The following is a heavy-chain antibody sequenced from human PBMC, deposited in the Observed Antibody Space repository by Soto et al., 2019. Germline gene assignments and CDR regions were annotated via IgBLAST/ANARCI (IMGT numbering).Heavy chain of an antibody. CDR1: GGSISRGGYY. CDR2: IYYSGST. J-gene: IGHJ4*02. D-gene: IGHD3-10*01. Sequence: SETLSLTCTVSGGSISRGGYYWSWIRQHPGKGLEWIGYIYYSGSTYYNPSLKSRVTISVDTSKNQFSLKLSSVTAADTAVYYYAGVRGINVFDYWGPGTLVTVSS. CDR3: AGVRGINVFDY. V-gene: IGHV4-31*03.